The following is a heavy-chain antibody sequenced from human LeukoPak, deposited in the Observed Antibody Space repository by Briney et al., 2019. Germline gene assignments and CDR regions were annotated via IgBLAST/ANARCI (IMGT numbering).Heavy chain of an antibody. V-gene: IGHV3-21*01. CDR3: ARGIAAAGCIDY. D-gene: IGHD6-13*01. J-gene: IGHJ4*02. CDR1: GFTFSSYS. Sequence: GGSLRLSCAASGFTFSSYSMNWVRQAPGKGLEWVSSISSSSSYIYYADSVKGRFTISRDNAKNSLYLQMNSLRAEDTAVYYYARGIAAAGCIDYWGQGTLVTVSS. CDR2: ISSSSSYI.